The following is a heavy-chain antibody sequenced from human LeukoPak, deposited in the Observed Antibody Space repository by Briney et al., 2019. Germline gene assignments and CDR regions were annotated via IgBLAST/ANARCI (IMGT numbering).Heavy chain of an antibody. V-gene: IGHV4-61*02. CDR3: AREGTPYYFYYMDV. D-gene: IGHD1-7*01. CDR2: IYTSGST. CDR1: GDSISSGSHY. J-gene: IGHJ6*03. Sequence: TLSLTCTVSGDSISSGSHYWSWIRQPAGKGLEWIGRIYTSGSTNSNPSLKSRVTISVDTSKNQLSLTLSSVTAADTAVYYCAREGTPYYFYYMDVWGKGTTVTISS.